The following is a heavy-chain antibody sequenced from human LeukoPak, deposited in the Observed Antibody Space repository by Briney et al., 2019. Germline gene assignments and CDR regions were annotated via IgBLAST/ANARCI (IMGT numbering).Heavy chain of an antibody. CDR3: ARDYADYVGYFFFDY. D-gene: IGHD4-17*01. V-gene: IGHV3-23*01. CDR1: GFTFSSYA. J-gene: IGHJ4*02. Sequence: GGSLRLSCAASGFTFSSYAMSWVRQAPGKGLEWVSAISGSGGSTYYADSVKGRFTVSRDNSQNTLYLQMNSLRAEDTAVYYCARDYADYVGYFFFDYWGQGTLVTVSS. CDR2: ISGSGGST.